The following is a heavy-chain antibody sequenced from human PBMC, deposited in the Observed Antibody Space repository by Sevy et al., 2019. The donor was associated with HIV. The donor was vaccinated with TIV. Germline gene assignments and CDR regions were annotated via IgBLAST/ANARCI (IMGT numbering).Heavy chain of an antibody. CDR3: ARDLSGARDS. V-gene: IGHV3-74*01. CDR2: INEDGSFS. Sequence: GGSLRLSCAASGFTFRNYWMHWVRQGPGKGLEWVSRINEDGSFSDYADSMKGRFTISRDNAKNTLYLEMNSLRVEDTAVYYWARDLSGARDSWGQGTLVTVSS. J-gene: IGHJ4*02. D-gene: IGHD6-25*01. CDR1: GFTFRNYW.